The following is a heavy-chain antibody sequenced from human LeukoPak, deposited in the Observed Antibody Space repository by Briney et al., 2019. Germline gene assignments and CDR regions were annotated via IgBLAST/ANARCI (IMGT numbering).Heavy chain of an antibody. CDR1: GFTFSSYS. D-gene: IGHD3-22*01. CDR2: ISSSSSYI. Sequence: GGSLRLSCAASGFTFSSYSMNWVRQAPGKGVEWGSSISSSSSYIYYADSVKGRVTISRDNAKNSLYLQMNSLRAEDTAVYYCARYDSSGLSSYFDYWGQGTLVTVSS. V-gene: IGHV3-21*01. CDR3: ARYDSSGLSSYFDY. J-gene: IGHJ4*02.